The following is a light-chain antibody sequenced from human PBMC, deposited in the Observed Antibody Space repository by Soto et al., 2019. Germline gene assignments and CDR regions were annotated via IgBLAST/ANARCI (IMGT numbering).Light chain of an antibody. CDR1: QSVSSN. CDR3: QQYNNWPPDRT. CDR2: GAS. Sequence: EIVMTQSPATLSVSPGERATLSCRASQSVSSNLAWYQQKPGQAPRLLIYGASTRATGIPARFSGSGSGTEFTLTISRLQSEDFAIYVCQQYNNWPPDRTFGQGTKVEIK. J-gene: IGKJ1*01. V-gene: IGKV3-15*01.